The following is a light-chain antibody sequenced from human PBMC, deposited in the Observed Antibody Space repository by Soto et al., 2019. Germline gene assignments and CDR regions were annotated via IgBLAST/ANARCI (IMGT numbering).Light chain of an antibody. V-gene: IGLV2-14*02. CDR3: SSYTSSGTYV. CDR1: SSDVGSYNL. Sequence: QSALTQPASVSGSPGQSITISCTGTSSDVGSYNLVSWYQQHPGKAPKLMIYEVSKRPSGVSNRFSGSKSGNTASLTISGLQAEDEADYFCSSYTSSGTYVFGTGTKVTVL. J-gene: IGLJ1*01. CDR2: EVS.